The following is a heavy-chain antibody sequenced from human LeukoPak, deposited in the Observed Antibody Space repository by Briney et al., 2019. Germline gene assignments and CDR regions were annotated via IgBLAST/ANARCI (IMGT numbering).Heavy chain of an antibody. CDR1: GFNFDRYT. Sequence: GGSLRLSCATSGFNFDRYTIHWVRQAPGKGLEWVSLAGWAGGTTFYSGSVRGRFTISRDSGRKSVYLQMNSLTTDDTAFYFCAKELDTMFFDYWGQGALVTVSS. CDR2: AGWAGGTT. J-gene: IGHJ4*02. V-gene: IGHV3-43*01. CDR3: AKELDTMFFDY. D-gene: IGHD3-10*02.